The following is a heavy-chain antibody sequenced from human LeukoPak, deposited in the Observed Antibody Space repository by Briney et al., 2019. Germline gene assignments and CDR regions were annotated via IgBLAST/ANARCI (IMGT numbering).Heavy chain of an antibody. D-gene: IGHD3-10*01. J-gene: IGHJ6*02. CDR2: ISYSGST. CDR1: GGSINSYF. CDR3: ASLYGSGSYLWAPGFYYYGMDV. V-gene: IGHV4-59*08. Sequence: SETLSLTCTVSGGSINSYFWSWIRQPPGKGLEWIGYISYSGSTNYNPSLKSRVTISVDTSKNQFSLRLSSVTAADTAMYYCASLYGSGSYLWAPGFYYYGMDVWGQGTTVTVSS.